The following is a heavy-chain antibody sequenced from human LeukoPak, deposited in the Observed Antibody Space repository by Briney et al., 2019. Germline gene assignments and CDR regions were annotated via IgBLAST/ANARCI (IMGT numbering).Heavy chain of an antibody. D-gene: IGHD1-26*01. Sequence: ASVKVSCKASGYTFTSYGISWVRQAPGQGLEWMGWISAYNGNTNYAQKLQGRVTMTTDTSTSTAYMELRSLRSDDTAVYYCARDSGSYYNYHYGMDVWGQGTTVTVSS. J-gene: IGHJ6*02. V-gene: IGHV1-18*01. CDR2: ISAYNGNT. CDR3: ARDSGSYYNYHYGMDV. CDR1: GYTFTSYG.